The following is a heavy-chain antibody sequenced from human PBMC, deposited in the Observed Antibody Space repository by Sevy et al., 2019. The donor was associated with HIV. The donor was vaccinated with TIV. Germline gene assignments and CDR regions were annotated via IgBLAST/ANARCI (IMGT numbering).Heavy chain of an antibody. D-gene: IGHD6-19*01. Sequence: SETLSLTCAVSGYSISSGYYWGWIRQPPGKGLEWIGSIYHSGSTYYNPSLKSRVTISVDTSKNQFSLKLSSVTAADTAVYYCARQAVAGPHFDYWGQGTLVTVSS. J-gene: IGHJ4*02. CDR1: GYSISSGYY. CDR2: IYHSGST. V-gene: IGHV4-38-2*01. CDR3: ARQAVAGPHFDY.